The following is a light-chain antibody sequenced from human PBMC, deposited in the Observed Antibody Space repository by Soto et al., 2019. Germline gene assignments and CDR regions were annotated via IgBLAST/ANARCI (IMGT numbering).Light chain of an antibody. CDR1: QSIRNW. V-gene: IGKV1-5*01. CDR3: QHYNAFPWP. Sequence: DIQMTQSPSTLSASVGDRVTITCRASQSIRNWLAWYQDKPGKAPKLLIYVASSLESGVPSRFSGSGSGTEFTLTIGGRQPDDFATYYCQHYNAFPWPFGQGTKVEIK. CDR2: VAS. J-gene: IGKJ1*01.